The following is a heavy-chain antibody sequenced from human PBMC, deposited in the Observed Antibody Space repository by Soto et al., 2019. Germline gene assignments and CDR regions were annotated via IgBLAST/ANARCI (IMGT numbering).Heavy chain of an antibody. D-gene: IGHD2-21*02. CDR3: ASGRLHDAFDI. J-gene: IGHJ3*02. V-gene: IGHV1-69*02. Sequence: GASVKVSCKASGGTFSSYTISWVRQTPGQGLEWMGRIIPILGIANYAQKFQGRVTITADKSTSTAYMELSSLRSEDTAVYYCASGRLHDAFDIWGQGTMVTVSS. CDR1: GGTFSSYT. CDR2: IIPILGIA.